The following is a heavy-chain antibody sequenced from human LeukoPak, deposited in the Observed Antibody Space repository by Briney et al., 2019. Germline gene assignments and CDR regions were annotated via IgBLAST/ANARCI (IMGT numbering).Heavy chain of an antibody. J-gene: IGHJ4*02. Sequence: SVKVSCKASGGTFSSYAISWVRQAPGQGLEWMGGIIPIFGTANYAQKFQGRVTITADESTSTAYMELSSLRSEDTAVYYCARGGYYYDSSGYFAFDYWGQGTLVTVSS. D-gene: IGHD3-22*01. CDR3: ARGGYYYDSSGYFAFDY. CDR1: GGTFSSYA. V-gene: IGHV1-69*13. CDR2: IIPIFGTA.